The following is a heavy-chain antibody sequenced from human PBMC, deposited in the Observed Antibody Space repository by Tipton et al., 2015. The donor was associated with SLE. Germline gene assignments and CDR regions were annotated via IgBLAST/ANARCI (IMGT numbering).Heavy chain of an antibody. V-gene: IGHV4-31*03. D-gene: IGHD3-10*01. CDR1: GVFISTGGHY. Sequence: TLSLTCTVSGVFISTGGHYWSWVRQHPGKGLEFIGYIFHNGSTLYNPSLKSRVSMSVASSRNQFSLKLTSVTAADTAVYYCTRGALLLWFGDWGQGTRVTVSS. J-gene: IGHJ4*02. CDR3: TRGALLLWFGD. CDR2: IFHNGST.